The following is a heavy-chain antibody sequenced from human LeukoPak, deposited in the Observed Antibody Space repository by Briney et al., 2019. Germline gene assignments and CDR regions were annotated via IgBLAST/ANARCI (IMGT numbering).Heavy chain of an antibody. CDR1: GFTFSSYS. V-gene: IGHV3-48*01. Sequence: GGSLRLSCAASGFTFSSYSMNWVRQAPGKGLEWVSYISSSSSTIYYADSVKGRFTISRDNAKNSLYLQMNSLRAEDTAVYYCARDLQLGTWGQGTRVTVSS. D-gene: IGHD1-1*01. CDR3: ARDLQLGT. CDR2: ISSSSSTI. J-gene: IGHJ4*02.